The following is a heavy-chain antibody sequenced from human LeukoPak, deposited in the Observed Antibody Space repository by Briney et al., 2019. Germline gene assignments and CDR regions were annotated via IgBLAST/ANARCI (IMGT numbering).Heavy chain of an antibody. Sequence: ASVKVSCKASGHTFISNGISWVRQAPGQGLEWLGWISVYSGNTNYAQRFQGRLTMTTDTSTTTAYMELRSLRSDDTAVYYCARDRQHGFDNWGQGTMVTVSS. CDR2: ISVYSGNT. V-gene: IGHV1-18*01. CDR3: ARDRQHGFDN. CDR1: GHTFISNG. J-gene: IGHJ3*02. D-gene: IGHD5-18*01.